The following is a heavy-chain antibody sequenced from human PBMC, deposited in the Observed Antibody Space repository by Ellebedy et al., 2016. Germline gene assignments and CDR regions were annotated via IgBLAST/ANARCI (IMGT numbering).Heavy chain of an antibody. CDR3: ARSGYQLLSGQYFQH. J-gene: IGHJ1*01. V-gene: IGHV3-48*04. CDR2: IGSASSST. D-gene: IGHD2-2*01. CDR1: GFSFSSNS. Sequence: GGSLRLSXAASGFSFSSNSLNWVRQAPGKGLEWVSHIGSASSSTSYADSVKGRFTSSRDNAQNSLYLQMNSLRAEDTAVYYCARSGYQLLSGQYFQHWGQGTLVTVSS.